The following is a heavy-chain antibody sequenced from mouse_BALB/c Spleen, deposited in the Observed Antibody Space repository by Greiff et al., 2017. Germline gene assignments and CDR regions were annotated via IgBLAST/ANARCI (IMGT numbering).Heavy chain of an antibody. V-gene: IGHV5-12-1*01. D-gene: IGHD1-1*01. J-gene: IGHJ2*01. CDR1: GFAFSSYD. CDR2: ISSGGGST. CDR3: ARPYGSSLYYFDY. Sequence: EVQRVESGGGLVKPGGSLKLSCAASGFAFSSYDMSWVRQTPEKRLEWVAYISSGGGSTYYPDTVKGRFTISRDNAKNTLYLQMSSLKSEDTAMYYCARPYGSSLYYFDYWGQGTTLTVSS.